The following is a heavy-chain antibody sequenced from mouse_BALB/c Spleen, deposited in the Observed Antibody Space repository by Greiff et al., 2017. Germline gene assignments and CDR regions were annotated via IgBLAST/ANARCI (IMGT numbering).Heavy chain of an antibody. D-gene: IGHD3-3*01. CDR2: IRNKANGYTT. CDR1: GFTFTDYY. CDR3: ARGSRGYFDY. J-gene: IGHJ2*01. Sequence: EVMLVESGGGLVQPGGSLRLSCATSGFTFTDYYMSWVRQPPGKALEWLGFIRNKANGYTTEYSASVKGRFTISRDNSQSILYLQMNTLRAEDSATYYCARGSRGYFDYWGQGTTLTVSS. V-gene: IGHV7-3*02.